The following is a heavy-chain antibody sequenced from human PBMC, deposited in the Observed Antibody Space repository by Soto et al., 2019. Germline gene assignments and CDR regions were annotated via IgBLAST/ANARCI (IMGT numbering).Heavy chain of an antibody. CDR1: GGSITSGGYY. CDR3: ARKQAGYFYGIDY. CDR2: IYDSGST. V-gene: IGHV4-31*03. D-gene: IGHD3-10*01. J-gene: IGHJ4*02. Sequence: SETLSLTCTVSGGSITSGGYYFICIRQHPGKGLELLGYIYDSGSTFYNPSLKSRITLSVDTSKNQFSLKLSSVTVADTAVYFCARKQAGYFYGIDYWGQGTLVTVSS.